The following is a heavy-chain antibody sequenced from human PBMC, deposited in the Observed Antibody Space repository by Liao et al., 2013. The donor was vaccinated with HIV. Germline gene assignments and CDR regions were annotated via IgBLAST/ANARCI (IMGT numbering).Heavy chain of an antibody. CDR2: IYISGST. J-gene: IGHJ4*02. D-gene: IGHD6-13*01. CDR3: ARSRIAAGADY. Sequence: QVQLQESGPGLVKPSQTLSLTCTVSGGSVSSADHYWNWIRQPAGKGLEWIGRIYISGSTNYNPSLRSRVTISVDTSRNQVSLNLSSVTAADTAVYYCARSRIAAGADYWGQGTLVTVSS. V-gene: IGHV4-61*02. CDR1: GGSVSSADHY.